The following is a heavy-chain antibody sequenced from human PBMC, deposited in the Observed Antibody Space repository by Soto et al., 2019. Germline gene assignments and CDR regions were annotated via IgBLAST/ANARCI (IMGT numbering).Heavy chain of an antibody. Sequence: SVKVSCKASGGTFSSYAISWVRQAPGQGLEWMGGIIPIFGTANYAQKFQGRVTITADKSTSTAYMELSSLRSEDTAVYYCAAANFHWNSKYYYGMDVWGQGTTVTVSS. D-gene: IGHD1-7*01. CDR1: GGTFSSYA. J-gene: IGHJ6*02. V-gene: IGHV1-69*06. CDR2: IIPIFGTA. CDR3: AAANFHWNSKYYYGMDV.